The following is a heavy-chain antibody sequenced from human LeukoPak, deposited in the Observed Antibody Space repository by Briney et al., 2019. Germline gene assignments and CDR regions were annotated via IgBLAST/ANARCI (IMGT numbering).Heavy chain of an antibody. V-gene: IGHV3-23*01. CDR1: GFTFSSYG. J-gene: IGHJ4*02. CDR2: ISGSGGST. D-gene: IGHD6-13*01. CDR3: AKDLTRYSSSWYTGPDY. Sequence: GGSLRLSCAASGFTFSSYGMHWVRQAPGKGLEWVSAISGSGGSTYYADSVKGRFTISRDNSKNTLYLQMNSLRAEDTAVYYCAKDLTRYSSSWYTGPDYWGQGTLVTVSS.